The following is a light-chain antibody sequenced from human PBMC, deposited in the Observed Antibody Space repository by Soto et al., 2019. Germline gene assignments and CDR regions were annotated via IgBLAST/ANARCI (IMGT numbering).Light chain of an antibody. V-gene: IGLV2-14*03. Sequence: QSVLTQPASVSGSPGQSITISCTGTSSDVGGYNYVSWYQHHPGKAPKLTIFDVSNRPSGVSNRFSGSKSGNTASLTISWLQAEDEADYYCSSYTSSSTLGVFGTGTKVTVL. CDR1: SSDVGGYNY. CDR3: SSYTSSSTLGV. CDR2: DVS. J-gene: IGLJ1*01.